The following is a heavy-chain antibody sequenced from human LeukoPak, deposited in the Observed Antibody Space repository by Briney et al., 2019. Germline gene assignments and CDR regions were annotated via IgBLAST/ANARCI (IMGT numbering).Heavy chain of an antibody. Sequence: GGSLRLSCAASGFTFDDYAMHWVRQAPGKGLEWVSLISGDGGSTYHADSVKGRLTISRDNSKNSLYLQMNSLRTEDTALYYCAKDIYDKTDYWGQGTLVTVSS. V-gene: IGHV3-43*02. D-gene: IGHD5/OR15-5a*01. CDR1: GFTFDDYA. CDR3: AKDIYDKTDY. CDR2: ISGDGGST. J-gene: IGHJ4*02.